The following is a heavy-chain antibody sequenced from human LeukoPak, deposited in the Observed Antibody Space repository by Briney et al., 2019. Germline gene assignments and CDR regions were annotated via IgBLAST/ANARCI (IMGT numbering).Heavy chain of an antibody. CDR3: ARPLGYCSSTSCYYYYGMDV. D-gene: IGHD2-2*01. Sequence: ASVKVSCKASGYTFTSYGISWVRQAPGQGLEWMGWISAYNSNTNYAQKLQGRVTMTTDTSTSTAYMELRSLRSDDTAVYYCARPLGYCSSTSCYYYYGMDVWGQGTTVTVSS. CDR1: GYTFTSYG. J-gene: IGHJ6*02. V-gene: IGHV1-18*01. CDR2: ISAYNSNT.